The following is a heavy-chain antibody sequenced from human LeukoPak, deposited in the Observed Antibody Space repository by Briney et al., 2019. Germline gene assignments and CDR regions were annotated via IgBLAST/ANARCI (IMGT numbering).Heavy chain of an antibody. V-gene: IGHV4-59*01. CDR2: IYYSGST. Sequence: SETLSLTCTVSGGSISSYYWSWIRQPPGKGLEWIGYIYYSGSTNYNPSLKSRVVISADTSQNQLSLMVRSVTAADTALYYCARELGSAFDIWGQGIMVIVSS. D-gene: IGHD3-3*02. CDR1: GGSISSYY. J-gene: IGHJ3*02. CDR3: ARELGSAFDI.